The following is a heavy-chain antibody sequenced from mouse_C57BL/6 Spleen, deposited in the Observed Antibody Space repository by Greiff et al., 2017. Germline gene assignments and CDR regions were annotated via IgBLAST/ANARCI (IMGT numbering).Heavy chain of an antibody. V-gene: IGHV2-5*01. Sequence: VNVVESGPGLVQPSQSLSITCTVSGFSLTSYGVHWVRQSPGKGLEWLGVIWRGGSTDYNAAFMSRLSITKDNSKSQVFFKMNSLQADDTAIYYCAKRGYDYDEGDYYAMDYWGQGTSVTVSS. CDR3: AKRGYDYDEGDYYAMDY. J-gene: IGHJ4*01. D-gene: IGHD2-4*01. CDR2: IWRGGST. CDR1: GFSLTSYG.